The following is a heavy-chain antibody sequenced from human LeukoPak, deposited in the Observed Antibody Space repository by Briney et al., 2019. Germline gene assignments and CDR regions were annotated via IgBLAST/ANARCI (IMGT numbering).Heavy chain of an antibody. V-gene: IGHV4-59*01. Sequence: SETLSLTCTVSGGSINSYYWSWIRQPPGKGLEWIGYIYYSGSTNYNPSLKSRVTISVDTSKNQFSLRLSSVTAADTALYYCARVTGYMVEDYFDYWGQGTLVTVSS. D-gene: IGHD6-13*01. CDR2: IYYSGST. CDR1: GGSINSYY. CDR3: ARVTGYMVEDYFDY. J-gene: IGHJ4*02.